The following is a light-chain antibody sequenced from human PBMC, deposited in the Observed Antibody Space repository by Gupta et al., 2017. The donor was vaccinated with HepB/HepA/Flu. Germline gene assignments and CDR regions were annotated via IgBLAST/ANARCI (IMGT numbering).Light chain of an antibody. CDR2: AAS. V-gene: IGKV1D-12*01. CDR1: QGISW. CDR3: QQANSFPLS. Sequence: DIQMTQTPSSVSASVGDTVTITCRASQGISWLAWYQQKPGKAPNLLICAASTLQSGVPSRFSGSGSGTSFTLTISSPHPEDFATYYCQQANSFPLSFGQGTRLEIK. J-gene: IGKJ5*01.